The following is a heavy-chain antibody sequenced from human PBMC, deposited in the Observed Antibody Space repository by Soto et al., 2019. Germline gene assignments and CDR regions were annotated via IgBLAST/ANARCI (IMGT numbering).Heavy chain of an antibody. CDR1: GFTVSSNY. CDR2: IYRSGST. D-gene: IGHD3-3*01. CDR3: ARDRVSLDYDFWSGSAPPDY. J-gene: IGHJ4*02. Sequence: EVQLVESGGGLIQPGGSLRLSCAASGFTVSSNYMSWVRQAPGKGLEWVSVIYRSGSTYYADSVKGRFTISRDNSNNTLYLQMISLRAEDTAVYYCARDRVSLDYDFWSGSAPPDYWGQGILVTVSS. V-gene: IGHV3-53*01.